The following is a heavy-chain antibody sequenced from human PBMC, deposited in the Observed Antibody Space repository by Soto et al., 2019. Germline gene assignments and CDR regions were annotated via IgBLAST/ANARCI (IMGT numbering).Heavy chain of an antibody. D-gene: IGHD3-22*01. CDR1: GYTFTSYY. V-gene: IGHV1-46*03. CDR2: INPSGGST. CDR3: ARDYDSSGYPRYYFDY. Sequence: ASVKVSCKASGYTFTSYYMHWVRQAPGQGLGWMGIINPSGGSTSYAQKFQGRVTMTRDTSTSTVYMELSSLRSEDTAVYYCARDYDSSGYPRYYFDYWGQGTLVTVSS. J-gene: IGHJ4*02.